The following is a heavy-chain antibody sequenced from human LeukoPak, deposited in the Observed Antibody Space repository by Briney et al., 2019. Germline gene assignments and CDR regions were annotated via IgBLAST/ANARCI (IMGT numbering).Heavy chain of an antibody. J-gene: IGHJ4*02. CDR2: IYSGGST. CDR1: GFTVSSNY. CDR3: AKDGDITGTDIYFDY. Sequence: GGSLRLSCAASGFTVSSNYMSWVRQAPGKGLEWVSIIYSGGSTFYADSVKGRFTISRDNSKNTLYLQMNSLRAEDTAVYYCAKDGDITGTDIYFDYWGQGTLVTVSS. D-gene: IGHD1-20*01. V-gene: IGHV3-53*05.